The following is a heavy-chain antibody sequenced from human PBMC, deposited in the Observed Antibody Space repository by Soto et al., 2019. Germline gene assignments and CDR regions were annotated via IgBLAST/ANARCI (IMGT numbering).Heavy chain of an antibody. CDR2: INHSGST. Sequence: QVQLQQWGAGLLKPSETLSLTCAVYGGSFSGYYWSWIRQPPGKGLEWIGEINHSGSTNYNPSLKIPVTISVDTSKNQFSLKLSSVTAADTAVYYCARRGLYDILTGRRNPFDYWGQGTLVTVSS. V-gene: IGHV4-34*01. CDR1: GGSFSGYY. J-gene: IGHJ4*02. CDR3: ARRGLYDILTGRRNPFDY. D-gene: IGHD3-9*01.